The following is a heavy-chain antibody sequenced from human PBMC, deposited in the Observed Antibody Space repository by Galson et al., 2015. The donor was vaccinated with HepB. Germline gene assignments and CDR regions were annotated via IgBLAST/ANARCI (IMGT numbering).Heavy chain of an antibody. CDR3: ARTTVGTTPFDH. V-gene: IGHV3-74*01. Sequence: SLRLSCAASGFTFTNYWMHWVRQAPGKGLVWVSRIRTDGTSPIYADSVEGRFTISRDNLKNTLYLQMTSLRVEDTAVYYCARTTVGTTPFDHWGQGTLVTVSS. CDR1: GFTFTNYW. CDR2: IRTDGTSP. D-gene: IGHD1-26*01. J-gene: IGHJ4*02.